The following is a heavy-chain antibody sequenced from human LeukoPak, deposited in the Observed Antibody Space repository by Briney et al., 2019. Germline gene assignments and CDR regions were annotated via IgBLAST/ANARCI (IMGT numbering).Heavy chain of an antibody. CDR2: INPNSGGT. CDR1: GYTFTGYY. V-gene: IGHV1-2*06. J-gene: IGHJ5*02. Sequence: ASVKVSCKASGYTFTGYYMHWVRQAPGQGLEWMGRINPNSGGTKYAQKFQGRVTMTRDTSISTAYMELSRLRSDDTAVYYCARGAYGSGSYYSNWFDPWGQGTLVTVSS. D-gene: IGHD3-10*01. CDR3: ARGAYGSGSYYSNWFDP.